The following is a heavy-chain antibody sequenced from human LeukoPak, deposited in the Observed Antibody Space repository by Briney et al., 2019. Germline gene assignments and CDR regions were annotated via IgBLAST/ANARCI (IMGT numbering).Heavy chain of an antibody. CDR3: ARELRILYSLSGMDV. J-gene: IGHJ6*02. CDR1: GGTFSSYA. D-gene: IGHD2-8*01. CDR2: IIPIFGTA. V-gene: IGHV1-69*13. Sequence: SVKVSCKASGGTFSSYAISWVRRAPGQGLEWMGGIIPIFGTANYAQKFQGRVTITADESTSTAYMELSSLRSEDTAVYYCARELRILYSLSGMDVWGQGTTVTVSS.